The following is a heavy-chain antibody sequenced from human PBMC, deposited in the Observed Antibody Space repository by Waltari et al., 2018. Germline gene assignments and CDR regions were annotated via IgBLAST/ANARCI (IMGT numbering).Heavy chain of an antibody. CDR2: ISGYNGNT. CDR1: GYRFISYV. CDR3: ARGGDFEWSAYYFDY. V-gene: IGHV1-18*01. D-gene: IGHD3-9*01. J-gene: IGHJ4*02. Sequence: QVQLVQSGTEVQKPGASVKVSCETAGYRFISYVISWVRQAPGQGLEWMGWISGYNGNTNYAQKFQDRVTMTTDTSTATAYMELKSLRSDDTAVYYCARGGDFEWSAYYFDYWGQGTLVTVSS.